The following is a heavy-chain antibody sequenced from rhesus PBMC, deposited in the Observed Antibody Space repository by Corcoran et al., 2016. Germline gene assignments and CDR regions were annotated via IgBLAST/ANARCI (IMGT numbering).Heavy chain of an antibody. CDR2: MGGSSGST. Sequence: QVQLQESGPGLVKPSETLSLTCAVAGYSISSGYGWSWIRQPPGKGLEWIGYMGGSSGSTNYNPSLKSRVTISKDTSKNQFSMKLSSVTAADTAVYYCARGAYSGSLDYWGQGVLVTVSS. J-gene: IGHJ4*01. CDR3: ARGAYSGSLDY. D-gene: IGHD3-16*01. V-gene: IGHV4-127*01. CDR1: GYSISSGYG.